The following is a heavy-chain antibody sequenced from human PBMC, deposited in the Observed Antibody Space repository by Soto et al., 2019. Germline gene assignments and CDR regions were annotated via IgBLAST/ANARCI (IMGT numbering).Heavy chain of an antibody. CDR2: IYYSGST. CDR3: ARQFLWELRPDAFDI. V-gene: IGHV4-39*01. J-gene: IGHJ3*02. D-gene: IGHD1-26*01. Sequence: NPSETLSLTCTVSGGSISSSSYYWGWIRQPPGKGLEWIGSIYYSGSTYYNPSLKSRVTISVDTSKNQFSLKLSSVTAADTAVYYCARQFLWELRPDAFDIWGQGTMVTVSS. CDR1: GGSISSSSYY.